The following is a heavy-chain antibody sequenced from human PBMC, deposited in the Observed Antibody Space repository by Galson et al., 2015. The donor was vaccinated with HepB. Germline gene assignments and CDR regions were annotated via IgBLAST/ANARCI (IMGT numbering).Heavy chain of an antibody. D-gene: IGHD6-19*01. CDR3: ARGRSGWHHDNYFDY. CDR2: TYYKSKWYD. Sequence: CAISGDSVSSNSAAWNWIRQSPLRGLEWLGRTYYKSKWYDDYAVSVKSRITINPDTSKNQFSLQLGSVTPEDTAVYYCARGRSGWHHDNYFDYAGQGTLVTVSS. CDR1: GDSVSSNSAA. V-gene: IGHV6-1*01. J-gene: IGHJ4*02.